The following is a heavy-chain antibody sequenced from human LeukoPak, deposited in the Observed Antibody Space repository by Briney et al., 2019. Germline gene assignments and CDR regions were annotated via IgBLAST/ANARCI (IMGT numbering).Heavy chain of an antibody. CDR2: IIPIFGTA. CDR1: EGTLSSYA. Sequence: GASVKVSCKASEGTLSSYAISWVRQAPGQGLEWMGGIIPIFGTANYAQKFQGRVTITTDESTSTAYMELSSLRSEDTAVYYCARGSSSGPPDYYYYMDVWGKGTTVTVSS. J-gene: IGHJ6*03. V-gene: IGHV1-69*05. CDR3: ARGSSSGPPDYYYYMDV. D-gene: IGHD6-19*01.